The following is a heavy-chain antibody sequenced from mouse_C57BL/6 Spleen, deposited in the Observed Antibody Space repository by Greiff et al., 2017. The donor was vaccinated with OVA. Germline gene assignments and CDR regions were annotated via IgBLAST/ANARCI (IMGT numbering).Heavy chain of an antibody. J-gene: IGHJ4*01. Sequence: EVHLVESGGGLVQPGGSLSLSCAASGFTFTDYYMSWVRQPPGKALEWLGFIRNKANGYTTEYSASVKGRFTISRDNSQSILYLQMNALRAEDSATYYCARYIFSDAMDYWGQGTSVTVSS. CDR2: IRNKANGYTT. CDR1: GFTFTDYY. V-gene: IGHV7-3*01. CDR3: ARYIFSDAMDY.